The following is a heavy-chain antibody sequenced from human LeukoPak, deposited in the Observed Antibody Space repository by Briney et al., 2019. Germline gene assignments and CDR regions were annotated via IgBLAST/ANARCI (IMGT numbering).Heavy chain of an antibody. Sequence: GGSLRLSCAVSGFTVSSIYMTWVRQAPGKGLEWVSSIYSDGNTYYADSVKGRFTLSRDSSRNTLYLQMNDLRVEDTAVYYCARDDGAITFGGVSYGMDVWGQGTTVTVSS. CDR2: IYSDGNT. D-gene: IGHD3-16*01. CDR1: GFTVSSIY. CDR3: ARDDGAITFGGVSYGMDV. J-gene: IGHJ6*02. V-gene: IGHV3-53*01.